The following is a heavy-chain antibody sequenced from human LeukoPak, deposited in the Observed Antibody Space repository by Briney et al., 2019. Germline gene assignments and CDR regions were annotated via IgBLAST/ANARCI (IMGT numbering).Heavy chain of an antibody. V-gene: IGHV1-69*01. CDR1: GGTFSNYA. J-gene: IGHJ4*02. CDR3: GGLSSIATAPVDS. D-gene: IGHD2/OR15-2a*01. Sequence: GASVKVSCKASGGTFSNYAINWVRQAPGQGLEWMGGIIPMFGTPKYAQKFQGRVRITADESTSTAYMELSSLRSEDTAFYYCGGLSSIATAPVDSWGQGTLVSVSS. CDR2: IIPMFGTP.